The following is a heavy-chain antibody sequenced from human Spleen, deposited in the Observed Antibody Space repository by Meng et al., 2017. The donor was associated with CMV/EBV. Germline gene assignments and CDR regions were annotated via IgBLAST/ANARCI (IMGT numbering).Heavy chain of an antibody. CDR3: AREWIQLGYFDY. V-gene: IGHV3-53*01. D-gene: IGHD5-18*01. CDR1: GFPFSSKS. Sequence: LSCEASGFPFSSKSITWFHPAPRKGLEWVSVIYRRDSTYYADSVKGRFTISSDNSTHTLYLQMNSLRAEDTAVYYCAREWIQLGYFDYWGQGTLVTVSS. J-gene: IGHJ4*02. CDR2: IYRRDST.